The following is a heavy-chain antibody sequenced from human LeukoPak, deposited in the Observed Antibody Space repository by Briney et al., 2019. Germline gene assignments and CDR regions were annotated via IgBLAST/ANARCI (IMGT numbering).Heavy chain of an antibody. CDR2: INPSGGST. CDR1: GYTFTIYY. CDR3: ARGGRALNYYGSGSYSYPYDS. V-gene: IGHV1-46*01. Sequence: ASVNLSCTASGYTFTIYYMHWERQAPGQGLEWMGIINPSGGSTTYAQNFQGRVTMTRDTSTSTVYMELISLRSEDRAVYYCARGGRALNYYGSGSYSYPYDSWGQGTLVTVSS. D-gene: IGHD3-10*01. J-gene: IGHJ4*02.